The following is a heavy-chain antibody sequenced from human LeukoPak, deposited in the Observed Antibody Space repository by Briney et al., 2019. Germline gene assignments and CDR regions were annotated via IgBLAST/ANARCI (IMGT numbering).Heavy chain of an antibody. Sequence: GASVKVSCKASGYTFSIYGFSWVRQAPGQGLEWMGWISAHNGNTNYAQKFQGRVTMTTDTSTSTAHMELRSLRSDDTAVYYCARQGYSGHSQGAADYWGQGTLVTVSS. V-gene: IGHV1-18*01. D-gene: IGHD4-23*01. CDR1: GYTFSIYG. CDR2: ISAHNGNT. J-gene: IGHJ4*02. CDR3: ARQGYSGHSQGAADY.